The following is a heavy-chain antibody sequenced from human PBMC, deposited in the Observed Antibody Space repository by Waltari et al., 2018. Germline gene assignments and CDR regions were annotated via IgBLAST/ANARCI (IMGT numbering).Heavy chain of an antibody. CDR2: IRSKANSDAT. D-gene: IGHD3-3*01. CDR1: GFTFSGSA. V-gene: IGHV3-73*02. CDR3: TSRITIFGVVTDV. J-gene: IGHJ6*02. Sequence: EVQLVESGGGLVQPGGSLKLSCAASGFTFSGSAMHWVRQASGKGLEWVGRIRSKANSDATAYAASLKGRFTISRDDSKNTAYLQMNSLKTEDTAVYYCTSRITIFGVVTDVWGQGTTVTVSS.